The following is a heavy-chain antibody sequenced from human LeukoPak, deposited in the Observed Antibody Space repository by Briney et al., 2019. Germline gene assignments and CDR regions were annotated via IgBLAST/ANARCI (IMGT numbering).Heavy chain of an antibody. CDR2: INHSGST. CDR1: GGSFSGYY. CDR3: ARRRLYDYVWGSYRYTFGYFDY. V-gene: IGHV4-34*01. D-gene: IGHD3-16*02. Sequence: PSGTLSLTCAVYGGSFSGYYWSWIRQPPGKGLEWIGEINHSGSTNYNPSLKSRVTISVDTSKNQFSLKLSSVTAADTAVYYCARRRLYDYVWGSYRYTFGYFDYWGQGTLVTVSS. J-gene: IGHJ4*02.